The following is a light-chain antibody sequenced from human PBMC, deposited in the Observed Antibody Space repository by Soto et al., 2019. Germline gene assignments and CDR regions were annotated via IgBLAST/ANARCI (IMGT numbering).Light chain of an antibody. CDR2: EGT. CDR3: CAYVGDRSYV. Sequence: HSALTQPASVSGSPGQSITISCTGTNNLVSWYQQHPGKAPKVVVYEGTKRPSGVSNRFSGSNSGGTASLTISGLQAKDEAYYFCCAYVGDRSYVFGRGTKV. V-gene: IGLV2-23*01. CDR1: NNL. J-gene: IGLJ1*01.